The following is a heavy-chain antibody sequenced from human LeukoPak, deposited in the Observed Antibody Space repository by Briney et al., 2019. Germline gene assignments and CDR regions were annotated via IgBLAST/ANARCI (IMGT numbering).Heavy chain of an antibody. V-gene: IGHV1-24*01. Sequence: ASAKVSCKVSGYTLTELSMHWVRQAPGKGLEWMGGFDPEDGETIYAQKFQGRVTMTEDTSTDTAYMELSSLRSEDTAVYYCATDLLAVRGVINYYGMDVWGQGTTVTVSS. CDR2: FDPEDGET. CDR1: GYTLTELS. CDR3: ATDLLAVRGVINYYGMDV. J-gene: IGHJ6*02. D-gene: IGHD3-10*01.